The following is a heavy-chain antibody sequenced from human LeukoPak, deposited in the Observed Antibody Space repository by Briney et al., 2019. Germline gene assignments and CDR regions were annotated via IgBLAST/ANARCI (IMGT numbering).Heavy chain of an antibody. Sequence: GGSLRLSCAASGFTFSSYAMHWARQAPGKGLEWVAVISYDGSNKYYADSVKGRFTISRDNSKNTLYLQMNSLRAEDTAVYYCARDFIARETFDYWGQGTLVTVSS. D-gene: IGHD6-13*01. CDR3: ARDFIARETFDY. V-gene: IGHV3-30*04. J-gene: IGHJ4*02. CDR2: ISYDGSNK. CDR1: GFTFSSYA.